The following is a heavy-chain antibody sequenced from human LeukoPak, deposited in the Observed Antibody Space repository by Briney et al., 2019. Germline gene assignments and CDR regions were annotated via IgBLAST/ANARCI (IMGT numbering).Heavy chain of an antibody. CDR3: ARDRDYVWGSYRHTPDY. Sequence: ASVKVSCKTSGYTFTSYGITWVRQAPGQGLEWMGWISAYNGDTDYAQRLQGRVTMTTDTSTSTAYMELGSLRSDDTAVYYCARDRDYVWGSYRHTPDYWGQGTLVTVSS. D-gene: IGHD3-16*02. CDR2: ISAYNGDT. CDR1: GYTFTSYG. V-gene: IGHV1-18*01. J-gene: IGHJ4*02.